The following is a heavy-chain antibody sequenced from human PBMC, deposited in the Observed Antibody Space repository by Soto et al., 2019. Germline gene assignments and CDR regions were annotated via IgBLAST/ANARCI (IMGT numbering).Heavy chain of an antibody. J-gene: IGHJ4*02. D-gene: IGHD3-10*01. Sequence: QITLEESGPAVVKPTQTLTLTCTFSGFSLSNSGESVGWIHQPPGKALQWLGLIYWNGIERYNPSLKRRLSITKDTSKNHVLLTVPNMDPVDTATYFCAHGDPLDFHYWGQGTLVTVSP. CDR2: IYWNGIE. CDR3: AHGDPLDFHY. V-gene: IGHV2-5*01. CDR1: GFSLSNSGES.